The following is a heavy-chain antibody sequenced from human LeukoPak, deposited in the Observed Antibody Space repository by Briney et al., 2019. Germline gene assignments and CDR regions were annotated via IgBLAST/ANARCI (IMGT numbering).Heavy chain of an antibody. CDR2: IRYDGSNK. CDR3: AKDGSGWSNSYYFDY. V-gene: IGHV3-30*02. J-gene: IGHJ4*02. Sequence: GGSLRLSCAASGFTFSSYGMHWVRQAPGKGLEWVAFIRYDGSNKYYADSVKGRFTISRDNSKNTLYLQMNSLRAEDTAVYYCAKDGSGWSNSYYFDYWGQGTLVTVSS. CDR1: GFTFSSYG. D-gene: IGHD6-19*01.